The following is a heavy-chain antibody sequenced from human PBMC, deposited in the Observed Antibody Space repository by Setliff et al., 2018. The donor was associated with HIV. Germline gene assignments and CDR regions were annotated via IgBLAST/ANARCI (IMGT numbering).Heavy chain of an antibody. CDR3: ATVDEGVRGVINYYFDY. CDR2: INAYNGET. Sequence: RASVKVSCKASGYMFTNYALHWVRQAPGQRLEWMGWINAYNGETIYTQKFQGRVTMTEDTSTDTAYMELSSLRSEDTAVYYCATVDEGVRGVINYYFDYWGQGTLVTVSS. CDR1: GYMFTNYA. D-gene: IGHD3-10*01. J-gene: IGHJ4*02. V-gene: IGHV1-3*01.